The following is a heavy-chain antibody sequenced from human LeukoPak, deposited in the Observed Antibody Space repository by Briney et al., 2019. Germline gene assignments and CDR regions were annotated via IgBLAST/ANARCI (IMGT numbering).Heavy chain of an antibody. J-gene: IGHJ6*03. CDR2: IIPIFGTA. V-gene: IGHV1-69*01. CDR1: GGTFSSYA. Sequence: PVKVSCKASGGTFSSYAITWVRQAPGQGLEWMGGIIPIFGTANYAQKFQGRVTITADESTSTAYMELSSLRSEDTAVYYCARGEGSNDYVWGSGRYYYYMDVWGKGTTVTVSS. CDR3: ARGEGSNDYVWGSGRYYYYMDV. D-gene: IGHD3-16*01.